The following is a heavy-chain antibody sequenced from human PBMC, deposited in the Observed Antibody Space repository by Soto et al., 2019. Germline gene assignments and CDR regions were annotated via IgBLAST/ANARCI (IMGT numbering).Heavy chain of an antibody. CDR2: IHYSGST. Sequence: SETLSLTCTVSGDSIGTTHSYWAWIRQSPGKGLEWIGNIHYSGSTYYMPSLRSRVTLSVDTSKNQFSLRLTSVTAEDTAVYYCARHEGNGSVWPLDYWGQGVLVTVSS. J-gene: IGHJ4*02. D-gene: IGHD2-8*02. V-gene: IGHV4-39*01. CDR3: ARHEGNGSVWPLDY. CDR1: GDSIGTTHSY.